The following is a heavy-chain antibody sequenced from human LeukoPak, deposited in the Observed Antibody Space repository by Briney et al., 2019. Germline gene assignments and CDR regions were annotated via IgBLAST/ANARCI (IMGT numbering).Heavy chain of an antibody. Sequence: SETLSLTCTVSGGSITSSSYYWGWIRQPPWKGLEWIGRIYYSGSTYYNPSLKSRVTISVDTSKKQFSMKLTSVTAADTAVYYCASPSVGAITGIDYWGQGILVTVSS. CDR1: GGSITSSSYY. CDR2: IYYSGST. CDR3: ASPSVGAITGIDY. V-gene: IGHV4-39*01. J-gene: IGHJ4*02. D-gene: IGHD1-26*01.